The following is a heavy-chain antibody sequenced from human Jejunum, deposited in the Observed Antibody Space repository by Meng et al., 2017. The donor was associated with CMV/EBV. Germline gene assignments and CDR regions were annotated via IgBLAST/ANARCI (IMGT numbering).Heavy chain of an antibody. CDR3: ARDLWPHIVVVTAPSEF. D-gene: IGHD2-21*02. Sequence: QVQVGEAGAEVKRPGVAVKVSCKAAGYTFSSYGFTWVRQAPGQGLEWLGWISTYNDNPKYAQKVQGRVTMTADTSTSTAYMELRSLTSDDTDVYYCARDLWPHIVVVTAPSEFWGQGTLVTVSS. V-gene: IGHV1-18*01. CDR2: ISTYNDNP. J-gene: IGHJ4*02. CDR1: GYTFSSYG.